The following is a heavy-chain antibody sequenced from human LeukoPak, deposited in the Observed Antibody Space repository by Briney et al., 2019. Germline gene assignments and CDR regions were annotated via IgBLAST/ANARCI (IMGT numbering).Heavy chain of an antibody. J-gene: IGHJ4*02. D-gene: IGHD4-17*01. V-gene: IGHV4-61*01. Sequence: PSETLSLTCTVSGGSVSSGSYYWSWIRQPPGKGLEWIGYIYYSGSTNYNPSLKSRVTISVDTSKNQFSLKLSSVTAADTAVYYCARVYGDYGWVSDYWGQGTLVTVSS. CDR1: GGSVSSGSYY. CDR3: ARVYGDYGWVSDY. CDR2: IYYSGST.